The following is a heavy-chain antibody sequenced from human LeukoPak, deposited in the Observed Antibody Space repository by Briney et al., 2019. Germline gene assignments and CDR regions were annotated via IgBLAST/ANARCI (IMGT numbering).Heavy chain of an antibody. CDR3: ASGIAAAGQSFENYYYYYYMDV. Sequence: GGSLRLSCAASGFTVSSNYMSWVRQAPGKGLEWVSVIYSGGSTYYADSVKGRFTISRDNSKNTLYLQMNSLRAEDTAVYYCASGIAAAGQSFENYYYYYYMDVWGKGTTVTVSS. J-gene: IGHJ6*03. CDR2: IYSGGST. V-gene: IGHV3-66*02. CDR1: GFTVSSNY. D-gene: IGHD6-13*01.